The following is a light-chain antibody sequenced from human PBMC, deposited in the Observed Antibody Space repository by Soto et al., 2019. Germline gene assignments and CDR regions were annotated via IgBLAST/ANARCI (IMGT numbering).Light chain of an antibody. J-gene: IGLJ2*01. CDR1: RSDVGSYNF. Sequence: QSALAQPDSVSGSPGQSITISCTGTRSDVGSYNFVSWYRQHPGAAPQLIIYEVTQRASGISYRFSGSKSGNTASLTISDLQTADETDYYCGSYAGNNSLIFGGGTKLTVL. CDR3: GSYAGNNSLI. V-gene: IGLV2-23*02. CDR2: EVT.